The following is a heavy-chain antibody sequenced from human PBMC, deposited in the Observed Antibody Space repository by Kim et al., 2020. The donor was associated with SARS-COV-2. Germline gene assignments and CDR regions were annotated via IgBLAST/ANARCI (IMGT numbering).Heavy chain of an antibody. CDR2: MQKAGGQH. V-gene: IGHV3-7*01. D-gene: IGHD6-13*01. Sequence: GGSLRLSCAASGFTSAHYWMSWVRQAPGRGLEWVANMQKAGGQHFYVDSVKGRFTISRDNANNSLYLQMISLRAEDTAVYYCASHGIQAAGLNFDYWGQG. CDR1: GFTSAHYW. CDR3: ASHGIQAAGLNFDY. J-gene: IGHJ4*02.